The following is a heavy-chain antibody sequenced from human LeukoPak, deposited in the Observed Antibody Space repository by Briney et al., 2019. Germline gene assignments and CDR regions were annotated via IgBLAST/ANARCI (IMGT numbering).Heavy chain of an antibody. D-gene: IGHD6-19*01. J-gene: IGHJ4*02. V-gene: IGHV1-69*06. CDR2: IIPIFGTA. CDR3: ARSYSSGWAVVY. CDR1: GYTFTSYG. Sequence: GASVKVSCKASGYTFTSYGISWVRQAPGQGLEWMGGIIPIFGTANYAQKFQGRVTITADKSTSAAYMELSSLRSEDTAVYYCARSYSSGWAVVYWGQGTLVTVSS.